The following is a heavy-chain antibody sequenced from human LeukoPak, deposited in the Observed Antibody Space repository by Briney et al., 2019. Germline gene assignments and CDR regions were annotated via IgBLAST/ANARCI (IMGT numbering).Heavy chain of an antibody. Sequence: ASVKVSCKASGGTFSSYAISWVRQAPGHGLEWMGGIIPIFGTANYAQKFQGRVTITADESTSTAYMELSSLRSEDTAVYYCARGTYYYDSSGYFFWGDAFDIWGQGTMVTVSS. CDR2: IIPIFGTA. CDR1: GGTFSSYA. J-gene: IGHJ3*02. V-gene: IGHV1-69*13. CDR3: ARGTYYYDSSGYFFWGDAFDI. D-gene: IGHD3-22*01.